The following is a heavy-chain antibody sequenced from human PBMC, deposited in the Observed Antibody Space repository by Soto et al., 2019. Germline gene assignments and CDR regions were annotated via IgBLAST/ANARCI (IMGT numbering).Heavy chain of an antibody. CDR2: FDPEDGET. Sequence: QVQLVQSGAEVKKPGASVKVSCKVSGYTLTELSMHWVRQAPGKGLEWMGGFDPEDGETIYAQKFQGRVNMTEDTSTDTAYMELSSLRSEDTAVYYCATNLKGITGTHASFYYYGMDVWGQGTTVTVSS. D-gene: IGHD1-20*01. V-gene: IGHV1-24*01. CDR3: ATNLKGITGTHASFYYYGMDV. CDR1: GYTLTELS. J-gene: IGHJ6*02.